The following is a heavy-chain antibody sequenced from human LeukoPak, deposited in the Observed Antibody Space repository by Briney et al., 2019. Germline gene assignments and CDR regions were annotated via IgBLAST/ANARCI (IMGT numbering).Heavy chain of an antibody. J-gene: IGHJ4*02. Sequence: GGSLRLSCAASGFTFSSYAMSWVRQAPGKGLEWVSAISGSGGSTYYADSVKGRFTISRDNSKNTPYLQMNSLRDEDTALYYCVREVRSDYGDYGPFHYWGQGTLVTVSS. CDR1: GFTFSSYA. CDR2: ISGSGGST. CDR3: VREVRSDYGDYGPFHY. D-gene: IGHD4-17*01. V-gene: IGHV3-23*01.